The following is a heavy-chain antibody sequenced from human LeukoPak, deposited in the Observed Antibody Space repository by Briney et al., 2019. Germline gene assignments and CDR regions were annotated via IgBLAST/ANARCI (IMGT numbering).Heavy chain of an antibody. CDR1: GGSISNYY. Sequence: SEALSLTCTVSGGSISNYYWSWIRQPAGKGLEWIGRIYAGGTASYNPSLKSRVTMSADMSRNQLSLKLTSVTAADTAVYYCTREPVPWGQGTLVTVSS. J-gene: IGHJ4*02. CDR2: IYAGGTA. CDR3: TREPVP. D-gene: IGHD6-19*01. V-gene: IGHV4-4*07.